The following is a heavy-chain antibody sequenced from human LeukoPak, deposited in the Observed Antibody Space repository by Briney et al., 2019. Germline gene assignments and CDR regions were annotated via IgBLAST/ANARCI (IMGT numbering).Heavy chain of an antibody. Sequence: ASVNVSFKSSVKTYPNYYMHWVRQAPGQGLEWMGWINPNSGDTNYAPKFQGRVTLTRDASTSTHYMELSRLIFDDTAIYYCARDEGASSWYFLHWGQGTLVTVSS. J-gene: IGHJ1*01. CDR2: INPNSGDT. CDR1: VKTYPNYY. CDR3: ARDEGASSWYFLH. V-gene: IGHV1-2*02. D-gene: IGHD6-13*01.